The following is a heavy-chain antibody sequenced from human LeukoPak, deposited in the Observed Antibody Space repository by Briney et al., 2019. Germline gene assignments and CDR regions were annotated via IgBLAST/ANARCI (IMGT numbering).Heavy chain of an antibody. Sequence: SETLSLTCTVSGGSISRDYWSWIRQPPGKGLEWIGYIYYSGSNYNPSLKSRVTISVDTSKNQFSLKLSSVTAADTAVYYCARHAVDTVRGAIIGAFDIWGQGTMITVSS. CDR2: IYYSGS. D-gene: IGHD3-10*02. CDR3: ARHAVDTVRGAIIGAFDI. CDR1: GGSISRDY. J-gene: IGHJ3*02. V-gene: IGHV4-59*08.